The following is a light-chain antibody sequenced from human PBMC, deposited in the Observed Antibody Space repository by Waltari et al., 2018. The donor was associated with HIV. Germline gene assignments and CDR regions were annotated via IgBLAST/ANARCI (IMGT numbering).Light chain of an antibody. Sequence: EIVLTQSPGTLSLSPGERATLSCRASQSVSSSYLAWYQQKSGQAPSLLIYGASNRATGIPVRFSGSGSGTDFTLTINKLEPEDFAVYYCQQYGSSPRYTFGQGTKLELK. CDR2: GAS. V-gene: IGKV3-20*01. J-gene: IGKJ2*01. CDR1: QSVSSSY. CDR3: QQYGSSPRYT.